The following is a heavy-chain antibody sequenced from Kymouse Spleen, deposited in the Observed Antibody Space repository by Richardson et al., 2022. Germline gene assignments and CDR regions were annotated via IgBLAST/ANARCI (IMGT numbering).Heavy chain of an antibody. CDR3: ARDDYDSSGYYNPFDY. V-gene: IGHV3-33*01. Sequence: QVQLVESGGGVVQPGRSLRLSCAASGFTFSSYGMHWVRQAPGKGLEWVAVIWYDGSNKYYADSVKGRFTISRDNSKNTLYLQMNSLRAEDTAVYYCARDDYDSSGYYNPFDYWGQGTLVTVSS. CDR1: GFTFSSYG. CDR2: IWYDGSNK. D-gene: IGHD3-22*01. J-gene: IGHJ4*02.